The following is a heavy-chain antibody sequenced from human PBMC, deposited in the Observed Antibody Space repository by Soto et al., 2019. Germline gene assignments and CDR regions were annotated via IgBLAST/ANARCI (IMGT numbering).Heavy chain of an antibody. V-gene: IGHV1-3*01. J-gene: IGHJ3*02. D-gene: IGHD3-10*01. CDR3: ARIRVSGSYYAFDI. Sequence: VSVKVSCKASGYTFTSYAMHWVRQAPGQRLEWMGWINAGNGNTKYSQKFQGRVTITRDTSASTAYMELSSLRSEDTAVYYCARIRVSGSYYAFDIWGQGTMVTVSS. CDR1: GYTFTSYA. CDR2: INAGNGNT.